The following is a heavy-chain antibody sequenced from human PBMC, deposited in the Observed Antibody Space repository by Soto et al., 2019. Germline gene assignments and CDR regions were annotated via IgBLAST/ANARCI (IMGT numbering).Heavy chain of an antibody. V-gene: IGHV3-7*01. Sequence: EVQLVESGGGLVQPGGSLRLSCAASGFTFSSYWMSWFRQAPGKGLEWVANIKQDGSEENYVDSVKGRFTISRDNAKNALYRQIHSLRVEDTAVYYCAREITACLWGQGTTVTVSS. D-gene: IGHD6-6*01. CDR3: AREITACL. J-gene: IGHJ6*02. CDR1: GFTFSSYW. CDR2: IKQDGSEE.